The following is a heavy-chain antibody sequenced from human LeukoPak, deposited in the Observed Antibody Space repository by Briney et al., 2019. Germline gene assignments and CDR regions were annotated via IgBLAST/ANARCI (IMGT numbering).Heavy chain of an antibody. CDR1: GFTFTSYS. Sequence: VRTLRLSCAASGFTFTSYSMNWVRQAPGRGLEWVSSISSSSSYIYYAASPKGRFTIARDNVKISMYLQMIRLRAEDTAVYYCARSRRSGSYYKGLAYYFDYWGQGTLVTVSS. CDR2: ISSSSSYI. CDR3: ARSRRSGSYYKGLAYYFDY. D-gene: IGHD3-10*01. J-gene: IGHJ4*02. V-gene: IGHV3-21*01.